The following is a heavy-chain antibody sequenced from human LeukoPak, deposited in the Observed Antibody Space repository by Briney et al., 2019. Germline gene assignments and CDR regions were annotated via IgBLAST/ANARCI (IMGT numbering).Heavy chain of an antibody. CDR3: ALTQAGYYGSGSYSFDY. CDR2: IIPIFGTA. D-gene: IGHD3-10*01. CDR1: GGTFSSYA. Sequence: ASVKVSCKASGGTFSSYAISWVRQAPGQGLEWLGGIIPIFGTANYAQKFQGRVTITADESTSTAYMELSSLRSEDTAVYYCALTQAGYYGSGSYSFDYWGQGTLVTVSS. J-gene: IGHJ4*02. V-gene: IGHV1-69*13.